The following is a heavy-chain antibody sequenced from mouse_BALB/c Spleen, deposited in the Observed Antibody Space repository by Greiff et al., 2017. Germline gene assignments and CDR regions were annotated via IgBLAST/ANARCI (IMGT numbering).Heavy chain of an antibody. CDR2: IWTGGGT. J-gene: IGHJ3*01. Sequence: QVQLKQSGPGLVAPSQSLSITCTVSGFSLTSYDISWIRQPPGKGLEWLGVIWTGGGTNYNSAFMSRLSISKDNSKSQVFLKMNSLQTDDTAIYYCVRSDAYWGQGTLVTVSA. V-gene: IGHV2-9-2*01. CDR3: VRSDAY. CDR1: GFSLTSYD.